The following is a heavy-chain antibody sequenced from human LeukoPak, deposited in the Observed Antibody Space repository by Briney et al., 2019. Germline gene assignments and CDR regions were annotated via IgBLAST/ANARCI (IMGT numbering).Heavy chain of an antibody. CDR1: GFTFSSYA. D-gene: IGHD6-6*01. CDR2: ISYDGSNK. J-gene: IGHJ4*02. V-gene: IGHV3-30-3*01. Sequence: GGSLRLSCAASGFTFSSYAMHWVRQAPGKGLEWVAVISYDGSNKYYADSVKGRFTISRDNSKNTLYLQMNSLRAEDTAVYYCARDLGDSSSSAYIDYWGQGTLVTVSS. CDR3: ARDLGDSSSSAYIDY.